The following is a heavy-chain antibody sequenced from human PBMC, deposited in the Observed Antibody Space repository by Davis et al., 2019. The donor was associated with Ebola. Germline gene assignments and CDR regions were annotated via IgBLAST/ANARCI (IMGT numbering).Heavy chain of an antibody. V-gene: IGHV4-30-4*01. Sequence: SETLSLTCTVSGGSISSGDYYWSWIRQPPGKGLEWIGYIYYSGSTYYNPSLKSRVTISVDTSKNQFSLKLSSVTAADTAVYYCARGRWLQLYYFDYWGQGTLVTVSS. CDR2: IYYSGST. CDR1: GGSISSGDYY. CDR3: ARGRWLQLYYFDY. J-gene: IGHJ4*02. D-gene: IGHD5-24*01.